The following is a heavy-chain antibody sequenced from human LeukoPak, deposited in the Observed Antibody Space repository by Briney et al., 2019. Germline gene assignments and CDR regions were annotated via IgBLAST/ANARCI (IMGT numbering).Heavy chain of an antibody. V-gene: IGHV3-66*01. CDR2: LSRGESA. CDR1: GFGIGASF. Sequence: GGSLRLSCAASGFGIGASFINWVRQAPGKGLEWVSLLSRGESAFYADSVKGRFTLSRDSSNNTVFLHMNSLRAEDTAVYYCAKEEVPFDYWGQGTLVTVSS. CDR3: AKEEVPFDY. J-gene: IGHJ4*02.